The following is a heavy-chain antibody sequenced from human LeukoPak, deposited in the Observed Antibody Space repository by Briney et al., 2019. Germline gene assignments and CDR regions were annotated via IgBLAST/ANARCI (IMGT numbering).Heavy chain of an antibody. CDR1: GFTFDDYA. J-gene: IGHJ6*03. Sequence: AGGSLRLSCAASGFTFDDYAMHWVRQAPGKGLEWVSGISWNSGSIGYADSVKGRFTISRDNAKNSLYLQMNSLRAEDTAVYYCARDRVVPAVLHYYYYMDVWGKGTTVTVSS. D-gene: IGHD2-2*01. V-gene: IGHV3-9*01. CDR3: ARDRVVPAVLHYYYYMDV. CDR2: ISWNSGSI.